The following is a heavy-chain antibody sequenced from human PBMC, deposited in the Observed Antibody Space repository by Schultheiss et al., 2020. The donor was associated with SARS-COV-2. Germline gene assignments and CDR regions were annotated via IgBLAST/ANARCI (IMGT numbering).Heavy chain of an antibody. V-gene: IGHV4-38-2*01. D-gene: IGHD6-13*01. J-gene: IGHJ6*02. CDR2: IHYSGST. CDR3: ASEVTREHSSWYYYGMDV. CDR1: GYSISSGYY. Sequence: SETLSLTCAVSGYSISSGYYWGWIRQPPGKGLEWIGYIHYSGSTNYNPSLKSRVTISVDTSKNQVSLNLRSVTATDTAVYYCASEVTREHSSWYYYGMDVWGQGTTVTVSS.